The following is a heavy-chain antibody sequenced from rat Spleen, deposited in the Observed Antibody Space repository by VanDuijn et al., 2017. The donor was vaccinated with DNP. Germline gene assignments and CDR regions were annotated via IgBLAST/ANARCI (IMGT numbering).Heavy chain of an antibody. V-gene: IGHV5-7*01. D-gene: IGHD1-11*01. Sequence: EVQLVESGGGLVQPGRSLKLSCAASGFTFSDYYMAWVRQAPTKGLEWVAYITYDGSNTYYRDSVKGRFIISRDNAKSTLYLQMDSLRSEETATYYCAKAGGYSPWYFDYWGQGVMVTVSS. CDR2: ITYDGSNT. CDR3: AKAGGYSPWYFDY. J-gene: IGHJ2*01. CDR1: GFTFSDYY.